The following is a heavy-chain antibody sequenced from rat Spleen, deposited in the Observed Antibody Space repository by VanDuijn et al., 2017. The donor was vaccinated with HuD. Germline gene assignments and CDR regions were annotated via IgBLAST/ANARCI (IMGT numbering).Heavy chain of an antibody. V-gene: IGHV5-31*01. CDR2: ITNTGGST. CDR3: TRRAAIWDYFDY. Sequence: EVQLVESGGGLVQPGRSLKLSCVASGFTFNNYWMTWIRQAPGKGLAWVASITNTGGSTYYPDSVKGRFTISRDNAKSTLYLQMNSLRSEDTATYYCTRRAAIWDYFDYWGQGVMVTVSS. J-gene: IGHJ2*01. CDR1: GFTFNNYW. D-gene: IGHD1-2*01.